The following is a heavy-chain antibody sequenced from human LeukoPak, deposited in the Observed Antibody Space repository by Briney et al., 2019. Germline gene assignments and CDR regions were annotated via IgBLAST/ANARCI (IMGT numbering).Heavy chain of an antibody. CDR3: ARGDNSAFDI. V-gene: IGHV3-7*04. CDR2: IKQGESER. CDR1: GFTFRSYR. D-gene: IGHD3-22*01. Sequence: GSLGLSCAASGFTFRSYRVNWVRQAPGKGLEWVASIKQGESERYYVDSVNGRFTISRDNAKNSLYLQMSSLRAEDTAVYYCARGDNSAFDIWGQGTMVTVSS. J-gene: IGHJ3*02.